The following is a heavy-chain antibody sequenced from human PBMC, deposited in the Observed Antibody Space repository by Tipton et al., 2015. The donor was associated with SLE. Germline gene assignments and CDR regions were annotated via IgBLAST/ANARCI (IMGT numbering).Heavy chain of an antibody. CDR2: IYYSGST. J-gene: IGHJ6*03. V-gene: IGHV4-59*12. D-gene: IGHD6-13*01. CDR3: ARGRVAAVYYYYYYYMDV. Sequence: TLSLTCTVSGGSISSYYWSWIRQPPGKGLEWIGYIYYSGSTNYNPSLKSRVTISVDTSKNQFSLKLSSVTAADTAVYYCARGRVAAVYYYYYYYMDVWGKATTVTVS. CDR1: GGSISSYY.